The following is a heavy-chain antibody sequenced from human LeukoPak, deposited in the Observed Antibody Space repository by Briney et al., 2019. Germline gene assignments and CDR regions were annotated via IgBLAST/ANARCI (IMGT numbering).Heavy chain of an antibody. Sequence: GGSLRLSCAASGFTVSSNHMSWVRQAPGKGLEWVSVFYSGGSTYYADSVKGRFTISRDNSKNTLYLHMSNLRAEGAAVYYCARATFWSGYQRDSWYMDVWGKGTTVTVSS. V-gene: IGHV3-66*02. D-gene: IGHD3-3*01. CDR1: GFTVSSNH. CDR3: ARATFWSGYQRDSWYMDV. CDR2: FYSGGST. J-gene: IGHJ6*03.